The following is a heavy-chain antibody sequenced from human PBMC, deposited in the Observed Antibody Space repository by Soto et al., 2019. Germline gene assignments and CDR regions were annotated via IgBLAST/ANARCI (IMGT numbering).Heavy chain of an antibody. Sequence: PGGSLRLSCAASGFTFSNAWMNWVRQAPGKGLEWVGRIKSKTDGGTTDYAEPVKCRFTISRDDSKTTLYLQMSSLKTEDTAVYYCTPEDSGGCMDVWGQGTTVTVSS. D-gene: IGHD3-22*01. CDR2: IKSKTDGGTT. V-gene: IGHV3-15*07. CDR3: TPEDSGGCMDV. J-gene: IGHJ6*02. CDR1: GFTFSNAW.